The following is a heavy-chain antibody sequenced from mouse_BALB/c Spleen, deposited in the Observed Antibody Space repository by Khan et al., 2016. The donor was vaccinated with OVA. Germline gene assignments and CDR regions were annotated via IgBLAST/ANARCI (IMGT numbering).Heavy chain of an antibody. J-gene: IGHJ4*01. D-gene: IGHD2-10*01. CDR3: ARAYYRSYRGAIDY. V-gene: IGHV2-6-7*01. CDR2: IWGDGST. Sequence: QVQLQESGPGLVAPSQSLSISCTVSGFSLTGYGVNWVRQPPGKGLEWLGMIWGDGSTDYNSAHKSRLSISKANTTSHAFLKMISLLTDDTASYYCARAYYRSYRGAIDYWGQGTSVTVSS. CDR1: GFSLTGYG.